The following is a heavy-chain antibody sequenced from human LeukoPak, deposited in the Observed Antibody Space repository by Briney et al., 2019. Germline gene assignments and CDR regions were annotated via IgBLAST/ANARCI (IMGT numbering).Heavy chain of an antibody. CDR3: ASPGSGYYYTAD. V-gene: IGHV4-39*01. D-gene: IGHD3-3*01. Sequence: PSETLSLTCTVSGGSLTSTSSFWGWLRQSPGKGLEWIGSISYPARTYYNPSLKTRITMSLDASKNQFSLRLDSVTAADTALYLCASPGSGYYYTADWGQGTLVTVSS. CDR2: ISYPART. J-gene: IGHJ4*02. CDR1: GGSLTSTSSF.